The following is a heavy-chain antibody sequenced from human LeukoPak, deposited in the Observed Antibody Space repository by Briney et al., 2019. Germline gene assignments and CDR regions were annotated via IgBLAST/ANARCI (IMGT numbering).Heavy chain of an antibody. CDR3: ARGSSLGHFDY. D-gene: IGHD6-19*01. Sequence: GGSLRLSCAASGFTFSSYSTNWVRQAPGKGLEWVSYISSSSSTIYYADSVRGRFTISRDNAKNSLYLQMNSLRAEDTAVYYCARGSSLGHFDYWGQGTLVTVSS. J-gene: IGHJ4*02. V-gene: IGHV3-48*04. CDR2: ISSSSSTI. CDR1: GFTFSSYS.